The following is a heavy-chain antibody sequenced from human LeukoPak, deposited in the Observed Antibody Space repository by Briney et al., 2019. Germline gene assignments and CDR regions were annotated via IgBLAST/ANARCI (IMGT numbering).Heavy chain of an antibody. D-gene: IGHD1-14*01. V-gene: IGHV3-21*06. CDR2: IGPTGSDR. Sequence: GGSLRLSCTASGLTFSTSGFNWVRQAPGKGLEWVASIGPTGSDRYHADSIKGRFTISRANANNFLYLQLNSLRAEDTAVYYCATETNGRHYDYWGQGTLLTVSS. J-gene: IGHJ4*02. CDR1: GLTFSTSG. CDR3: ATETNGRHYDY.